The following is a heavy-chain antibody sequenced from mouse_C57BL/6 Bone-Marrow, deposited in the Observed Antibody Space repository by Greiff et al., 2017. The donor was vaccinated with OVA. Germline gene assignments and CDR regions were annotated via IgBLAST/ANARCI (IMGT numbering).Heavy chain of an antibody. CDR3: ASPGGSSPLGY. Sequence: DVKLQESGGGLVKPGGSLKLSCAASGFTFSDYGMHWVRQAPEKGLEWVAYISSGSSTIYYADTVKGRFTISRDNAKNTLFLQMTSLRSEDTAMYYCASPGGSSPLGYWGQGTSVTVSS. D-gene: IGHD1-1*01. CDR2: ISSGSSTI. V-gene: IGHV5-17*01. CDR1: GFTFSDYG. J-gene: IGHJ4*01.